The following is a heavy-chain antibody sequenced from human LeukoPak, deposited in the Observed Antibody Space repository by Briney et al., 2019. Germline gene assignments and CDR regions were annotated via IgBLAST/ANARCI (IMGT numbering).Heavy chain of an antibody. J-gene: IGHJ6*02. Sequence: SETLSLTCTVSGGSIRSFYWSWIRQPAGKGLEWIGRIYTGGITNYNPSLRSRVAMSIDTSRNQFSLKLSSVTAADTAVYYCARVPTNYGLDVWGQGTTVNVSS. CDR3: ARVPTNYGLDV. V-gene: IGHV4-4*07. CDR1: GGSIRSFY. CDR2: IYTGGIT.